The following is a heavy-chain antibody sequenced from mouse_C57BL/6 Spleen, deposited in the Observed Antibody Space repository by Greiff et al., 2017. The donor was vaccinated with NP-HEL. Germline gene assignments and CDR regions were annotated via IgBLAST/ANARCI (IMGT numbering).Heavy chain of an antibody. CDR3: DRDGYDDYFDY. CDR1: GFSLTSYG. CDR2: IWSGGST. J-gene: IGHJ2*01. V-gene: IGHV2-2*01. Sequence: VKLVESGPGLVQPSQSLSITCTVSGFSLTSYGVHWVRQSPGKGLEWLGVIWSGGSTDYNAAFISSLSIIKDNSKSHVFFKMNRLQADDTAIYYCDRDGYDDYFDYWGQGTTLTVSS. D-gene: IGHD2-2*01.